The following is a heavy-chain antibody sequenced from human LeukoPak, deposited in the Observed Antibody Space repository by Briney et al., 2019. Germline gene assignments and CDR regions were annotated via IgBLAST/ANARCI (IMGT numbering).Heavy chain of an antibody. D-gene: IGHD1-26*01. CDR2: IGTAGDT. Sequence: GGSLRLSCAASGFTFDDYGMSWVRQAPGKGLEWVSAIGTAGDTYYPGSVKGRFTISRENAKNSLYLQMNSLRAGDTAVYYCARGDASGSYSNFDYWGQGTLVTVSS. J-gene: IGHJ4*02. V-gene: IGHV3-13*01. CDR1: GFTFDDYG. CDR3: ARGDASGSYSNFDY.